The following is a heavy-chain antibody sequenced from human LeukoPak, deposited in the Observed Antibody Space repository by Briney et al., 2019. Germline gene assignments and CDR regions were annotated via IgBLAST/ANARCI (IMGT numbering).Heavy chain of an antibody. Sequence: GGSLRLSCAASGFTFSSYWMSWVRQAPGKGLEWVAVISYDGSNKYYADSVKGRFTISRDNSKNTLYLQMNSLRAEDTAVYYCAKETLVVAALGYWGQGTLVTVSS. V-gene: IGHV3-30*18. D-gene: IGHD2-15*01. CDR2: ISYDGSNK. J-gene: IGHJ4*02. CDR3: AKETLVVAALGY. CDR1: GFTFSSYW.